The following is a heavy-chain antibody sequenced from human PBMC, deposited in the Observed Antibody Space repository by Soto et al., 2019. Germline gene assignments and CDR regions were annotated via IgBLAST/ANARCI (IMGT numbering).Heavy chain of an antibody. CDR3: VGSTGWIFDH. V-gene: IGHV3-7*03. CDR2: ISQDGSVK. D-gene: IGHD2-8*02. Sequence: EVLLVESGGGLVQPGGSLRLSCATSGFTFNKYWMTWVRQAPGKGLEWVASISQDGSVKDYEESLRDRFTISRDDVKKSAHLERNSVRPEYTAIYYCVGSTGWIFDHWGEGTTVTVSS. CDR1: GFTFNKYW. J-gene: IGHJ4*02.